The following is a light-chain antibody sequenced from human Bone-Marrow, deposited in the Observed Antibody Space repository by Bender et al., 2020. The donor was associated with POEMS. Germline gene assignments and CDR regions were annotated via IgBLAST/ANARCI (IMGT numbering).Light chain of an antibody. CDR3: QTWGAGIQV. Sequence: QFVLTQSPSASASLGASVKLTCTLSSGHSNYAIAWHHQQPEKGPRYLMRVNGDGSHTKGDGIPDRFSGSSSGAERYLTISSLQSEDEADYYCQTWGAGIQVFGGGTKLTVL. CDR2: VNGDGSH. J-gene: IGLJ2*01. CDR1: SGHSNYA. V-gene: IGLV4-69*01.